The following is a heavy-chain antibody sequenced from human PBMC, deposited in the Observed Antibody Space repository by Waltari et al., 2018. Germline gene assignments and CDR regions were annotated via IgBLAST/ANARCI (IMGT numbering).Heavy chain of an antibody. Sequence: QVQLVESGGGVVQPGRSLRLSCAASGFTFSSYGMHWVRQAPGKGLEWVAVISYDGSNKDYADSVKGRFTISRDNSKNTLYLQMNSLRAEDTAVYYCAKDRLTITMEPSAFDIWGQGTMVTVSS. V-gene: IGHV3-30*18. J-gene: IGHJ3*02. CDR1: GFTFSSYG. CDR3: AKDRLTITMEPSAFDI. CDR2: ISYDGSNK. D-gene: IGHD3-10*01.